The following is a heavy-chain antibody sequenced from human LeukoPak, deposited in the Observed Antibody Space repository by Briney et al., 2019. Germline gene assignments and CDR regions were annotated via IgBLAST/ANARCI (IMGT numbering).Heavy chain of an antibody. J-gene: IGHJ4*02. CDR3: VSGDTGSGYYY. CDR2: ITGGGDSA. Sequence: GGSLRLSCVASGFTFSSHAMSWVRQTPERGLEGVSAITGGGDSAYYPDSVKGRFTISRDNSKNTLYLQMNNLGAEDTALYYCVSGDTGSGYYYWGQGTLVTVSS. CDR1: GFTFSSHA. V-gene: IGHV3-23*01. D-gene: IGHD3-22*01.